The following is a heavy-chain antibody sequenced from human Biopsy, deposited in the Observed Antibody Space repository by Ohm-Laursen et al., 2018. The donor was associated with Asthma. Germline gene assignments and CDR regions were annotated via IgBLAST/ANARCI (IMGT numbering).Heavy chain of an antibody. J-gene: IGHJ3*01. D-gene: IGHD3-22*01. CDR2: IRPGQPDI. CDR3: VKDTLIDSKNYYTFEV. V-gene: IGHV3-23*01. Sequence: LSLTCAVSGFAFSNYPMSWARQAPGKGLAWVGTIRPGQPDIDYEPPVRGRFFISRDDSKNTLYLDMTSLRAEDTAVYYCVKDTLIDSKNYYTFEVWGQGTMVTVSS. CDR1: GFAFSNYP.